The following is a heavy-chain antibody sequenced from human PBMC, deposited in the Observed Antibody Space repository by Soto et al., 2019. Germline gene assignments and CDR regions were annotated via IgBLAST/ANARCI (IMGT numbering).Heavy chain of an antibody. V-gene: IGHV3-30*18. CDR1: GFTFSSYG. CDR3: AKDPGLSSSSDY. D-gene: IGHD6-6*01. Sequence: GGSPRLSCAASGFTFSSYGMHWVRQAPGKGLXWVXVIXXDXXXXXYXXSVKGRFTISRDNSKNTLYLQMNSLRAEDTAVYYCAKDPGLSSSSDYWGQGTLVTVSS. CDR2: IXXDXXXX. J-gene: IGHJ4*02.